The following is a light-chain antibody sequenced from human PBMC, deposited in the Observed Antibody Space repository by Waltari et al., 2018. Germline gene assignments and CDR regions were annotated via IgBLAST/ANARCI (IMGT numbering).Light chain of an antibody. Sequence: QSPLIQPASVSGSPGQSITISCTGTTSDIGGYNYVSWYQQHPGKAPKIMIYDVSNRPSGVSARFSGSKSGNTASLTISGLQAEDEAEYFCSSFTSSATLVFGPGTTVSVL. V-gene: IGLV2-14*03. CDR3: SSFTSSATLV. CDR2: DVS. J-gene: IGLJ1*01. CDR1: TSDIGGYNY.